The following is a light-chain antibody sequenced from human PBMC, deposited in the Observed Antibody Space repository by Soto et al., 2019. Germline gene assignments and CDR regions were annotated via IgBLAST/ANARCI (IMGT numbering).Light chain of an antibody. CDR3: AAWDDCLNGVI. CDR2: SNN. CDR1: SSNIGSHT. V-gene: IGLV1-44*01. Sequence: QSVLTQPPSASGTPGQRITISCSGSSSNIGSHTVNWHQQVPGTAPKLLIYSNNERPSGVPDRFSGSKSGTAAALAISGLQSGDEADDYCAAWDDCLNGVIFGGGTKLTVL. J-gene: IGLJ2*01.